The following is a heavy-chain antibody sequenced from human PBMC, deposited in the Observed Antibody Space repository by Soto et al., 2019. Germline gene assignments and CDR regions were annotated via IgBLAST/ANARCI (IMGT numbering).Heavy chain of an antibody. V-gene: IGHV1-2*04. D-gene: IGHD6-13*01. J-gene: IGHJ6*02. CDR2: INPNSGGT. Sequence: ASVKVSCKASGYTFTGYYMHCVRQAPGQGLEWMGWINPNSGGTNYAQKFQGWVTMTRDTSISTAYMELSRLRSDDTAVYYCARDRGYSSSWYGIKPPYYYYGMDVWGQGTTVTVSS. CDR3: ARDRGYSSSWYGIKPPYYYYGMDV. CDR1: GYTFTGYY.